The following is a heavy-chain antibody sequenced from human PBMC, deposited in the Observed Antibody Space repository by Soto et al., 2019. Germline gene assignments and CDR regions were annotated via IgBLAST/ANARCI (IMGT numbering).Heavy chain of an antibody. V-gene: IGHV4-39*01. CDR3: ARLYGDYVYYFDY. CDR2: IYYSGST. D-gene: IGHD4-17*01. Sequence: SETLSLTCTVSGGSISSSSYYWGWVRQPPGKGLEWIGSIYYSGSTYYNPSLKSRVTISVDTSKNQFSLKLSSVTAADTAVYYCARLYGDYVYYFDYWGQGTLVTVS. CDR1: GGSISSSSYY. J-gene: IGHJ4*02.